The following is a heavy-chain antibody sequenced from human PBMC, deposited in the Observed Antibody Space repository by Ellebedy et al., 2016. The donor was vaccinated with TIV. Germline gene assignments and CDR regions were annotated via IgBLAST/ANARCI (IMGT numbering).Heavy chain of an antibody. D-gene: IGHD1-1*01. CDR1: GFTFSSYS. Sequence: GGSLRLXXAASGFTFSSYSMNWVRQAPGKGLEWVSSISSSSSYIYYADSVKGRFTISRDNSKNTLYLQMNSLRAEDTAVYYCARAPSNWNDAFDPWGQGTLVTVSS. CDR2: ISSSSSYI. J-gene: IGHJ5*02. CDR3: ARAPSNWNDAFDP. V-gene: IGHV3-21*01.